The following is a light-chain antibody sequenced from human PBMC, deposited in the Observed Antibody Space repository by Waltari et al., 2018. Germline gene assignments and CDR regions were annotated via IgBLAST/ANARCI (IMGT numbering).Light chain of an antibody. J-gene: IGLJ2*01. CDR1: NIGSKS. V-gene: IGLV3-21*01. CDR3: QIWESTSDHVV. Sequence: GGGNIGSKSVHWYQQKQGQAPVLLISFDSDRPSGIPERFSGFNSGNTATLTISGVEAGDEADYYCQIWESTSDHVVFGGGTKLTVL. CDR2: FDS.